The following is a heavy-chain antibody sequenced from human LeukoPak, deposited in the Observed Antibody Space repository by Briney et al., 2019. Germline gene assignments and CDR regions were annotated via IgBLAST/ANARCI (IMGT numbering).Heavy chain of an antibody. J-gene: IGHJ4*02. CDR3: ARRTFFDL. CDR2: IYYTGGT. Sequence: SETLSHTCTVSGGSISSNYWSWIRQPPGKTLEWIGYIYYTGGTSYNPSLKSRVTISVDTSNNQFSLRLSSVTAADTAVYYCARRTFFDLWGQGTLVTVSS. V-gene: IGHV4-59*08. CDR1: GGSISSNY.